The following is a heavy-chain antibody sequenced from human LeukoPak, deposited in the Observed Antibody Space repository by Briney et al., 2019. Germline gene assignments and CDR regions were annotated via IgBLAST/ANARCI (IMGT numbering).Heavy chain of an antibody. J-gene: IGHJ4*02. CDR3: ARPQTEKLRYFSY. V-gene: IGHV4-39*07. CDR2: IYYTGNT. D-gene: IGHD3-9*01. CDR1: GGSISSTSYY. Sequence: DPSETLSLTCTVSGGSISSTSYYWGWIRQPPGKGLGWIGSIYYTGNTYYNPSLKSRVTISVDTSKNQFSLKLSSVTAADTAVYYCARPQTEKLRYFSYWGQGTLVTVSS.